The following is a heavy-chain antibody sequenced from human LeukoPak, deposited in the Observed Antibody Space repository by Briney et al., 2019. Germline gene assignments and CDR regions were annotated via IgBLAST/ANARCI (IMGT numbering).Heavy chain of an antibody. Sequence: GGSLRLSCKGSGYSFTSYWIGWVRQMPGKGLEWMGSIYPGDSDIRYSPSLQGQVTISADKSITTAYLQWSSLKASDTAMYYCARLRYYGSGSYGDYWGQGTLVTVSS. V-gene: IGHV5-51*01. J-gene: IGHJ4*02. CDR1: GYSFTSYW. CDR2: IYPGDSDI. D-gene: IGHD3-10*01. CDR3: ARLRYYGSGSYGDY.